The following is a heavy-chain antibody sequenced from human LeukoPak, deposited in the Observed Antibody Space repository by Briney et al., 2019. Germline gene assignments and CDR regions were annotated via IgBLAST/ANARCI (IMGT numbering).Heavy chain of an antibody. CDR1: GFTFDDYA. V-gene: IGHV3-9*01. D-gene: IGHD3-22*01. CDR3: ARYAIYYYDSSGYYDGDAFDI. J-gene: IGHJ3*02. Sequence: GRSLRLSCAASGFTFDDYAMHWVRQAPGKGLEWVSGIGWNSGSIGYVDSVKGRFTISRDNAKNSLYLQMNSLRAEDTAVYYCARYAIYYYDSSGYYDGDAFDIWGQGTMVTVSS. CDR2: IGWNSGSI.